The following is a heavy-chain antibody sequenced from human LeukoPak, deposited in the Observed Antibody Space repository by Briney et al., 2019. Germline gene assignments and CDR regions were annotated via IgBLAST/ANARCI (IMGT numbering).Heavy chain of an antibody. Sequence: ASVKVSCKASGYTFTGYYMHWVRQAPGQGLEWMGWINPNSGGTNYAQKFQGRVTMTRDTSISTAYMELSRLRSDDTAAYYCARGYCSSTSCPPHYYYYMDVWGKGTTVTVSS. CDR3: ARGYCSSTSCPPHYYYYMDV. V-gene: IGHV1-2*02. CDR1: GYTFTGYY. CDR2: INPNSGGT. D-gene: IGHD2-2*01. J-gene: IGHJ6*03.